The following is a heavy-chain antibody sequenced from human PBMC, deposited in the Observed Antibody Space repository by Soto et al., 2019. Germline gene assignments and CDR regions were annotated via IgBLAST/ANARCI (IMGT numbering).Heavy chain of an antibody. V-gene: IGHV3-23*01. CDR3: AKAGPNSHGRNYFDH. CDR2: ISDTGGNT. D-gene: IGHD1-26*01. Sequence: PGGSLILSSASSGFNFSSYATSWVRQAQGKGLEWISSISDTGGNTYYADSMKGRFTISRDNSKNTLYLQMNSLRAEDTAVYYCAKAGPNSHGRNYFDHWGQGTLVTVSS. CDR1: GFNFSSYA. J-gene: IGHJ4*02.